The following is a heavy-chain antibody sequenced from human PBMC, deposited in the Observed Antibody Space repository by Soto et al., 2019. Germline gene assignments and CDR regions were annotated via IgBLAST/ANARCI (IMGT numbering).Heavy chain of an antibody. J-gene: IGHJ4*02. Sequence: QVQLQESGPGLVKPSQTLSLTCTVSGGSISSGGYYWSWIRQHPGKGLEWIGYIYYSGSTYYNPSLKSRVTISVDTSKNQFSLKLSSVTAADTAVYHCARGITMVRGVGLFYFDYWGQGTLVTVSS. V-gene: IGHV4-31*03. CDR2: IYYSGST. CDR1: GGSISSGGYY. D-gene: IGHD3-10*01. CDR3: ARGITMVRGVGLFYFDY.